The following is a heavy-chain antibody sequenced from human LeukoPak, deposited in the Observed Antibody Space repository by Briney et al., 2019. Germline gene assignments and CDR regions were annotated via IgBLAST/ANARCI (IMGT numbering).Heavy chain of an antibody. V-gene: IGHV3-23*01. CDR1: GFLFSSYA. D-gene: IGHD2-8*02. CDR3: AKERLVSHTAGFDS. CDR2: ISVSSGTT. J-gene: IGHJ4*02. Sequence: GGSVRLSCAASGFLFSSYAMSWVRQAPGKGLEWVSVISVSSGTTYYADSVKGRFTISRDNSKSTLYLQMNSLRAEDTATYYCAKERLVSHTAGFDSWGQGTLVTVTS.